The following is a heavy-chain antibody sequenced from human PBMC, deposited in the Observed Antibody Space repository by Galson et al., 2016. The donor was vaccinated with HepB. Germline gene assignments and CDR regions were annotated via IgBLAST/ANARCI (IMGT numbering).Heavy chain of an antibody. CDR1: GFTFSRHW. D-gene: IGHD4-17*01. J-gene: IGHJ4*02. CDR2: IRQDGNEQ. V-gene: IGHV3-7*01. Sequence: SLRLSCAASGFTFSRHWMSWVRQAPGKGLEWLANIRQDGNEQQYMDSVKGRFTISRDNAKNSLYLQLNSLRAEDTALYYCARDENYGVPGSYSDSWGQGTPVTVSS. CDR3: ARDENYGVPGSYSDS.